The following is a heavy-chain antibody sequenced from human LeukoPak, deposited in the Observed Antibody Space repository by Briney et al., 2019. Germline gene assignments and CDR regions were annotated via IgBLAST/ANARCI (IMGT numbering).Heavy chain of an antibody. D-gene: IGHD6-13*01. V-gene: IGHV3-30-3*01. CDR1: GFTFSSYA. Sequence: GGSLRLSCAASGFTFSSYAMHWVRQAPGKGLEWVAVISYNGSNKYYADSVKGRFTISRDNSKNTLYLQMNSLRAEDTAVYYCARDIAAAGTTDYWGQGTLVTVSS. CDR3: ARDIAAAGTTDY. J-gene: IGHJ4*02. CDR2: ISYNGSNK.